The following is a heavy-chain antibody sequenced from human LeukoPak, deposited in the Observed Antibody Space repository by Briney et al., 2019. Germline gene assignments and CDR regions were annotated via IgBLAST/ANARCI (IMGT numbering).Heavy chain of an antibody. CDR3: ARDLGSGSFYPSYYYYYGMDV. V-gene: IGHV3-21*01. J-gene: IGHJ6*02. CDR2: ISISSSYI. D-gene: IGHD3-10*01. CDR1: GFTFSSYS. Sequence: PGGSLRLSCAASGFTFSSYSMNWVRQAPGKGLEWVSSISISSSYIYYADSVKGRFTISRDNAKNSLYLQMNSLRAEDTAVYYCARDLGSGSFYPSYYYYYGMDVWGQGTTVTVSS.